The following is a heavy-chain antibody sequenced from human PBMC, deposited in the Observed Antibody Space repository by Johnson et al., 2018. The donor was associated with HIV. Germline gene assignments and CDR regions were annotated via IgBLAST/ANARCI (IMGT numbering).Heavy chain of an antibody. CDR3: AKESRGAPGAFDI. V-gene: IGHV3-30*18. CDR2: ISYDGSNK. CDR1: GFTVSSNY. Sequence: VQLVESGGGLVKPGGSLRLSCAASGFTVSSNYMSWVRQAPGKGLEWVTLISYDGSNKYYADSVKGRFTISRDNSKNTLYLQMNSLIAEDTAVYYCAKESRGAPGAFDIWGQGTMVTVSS. D-gene: IGHD3-10*01. J-gene: IGHJ3*02.